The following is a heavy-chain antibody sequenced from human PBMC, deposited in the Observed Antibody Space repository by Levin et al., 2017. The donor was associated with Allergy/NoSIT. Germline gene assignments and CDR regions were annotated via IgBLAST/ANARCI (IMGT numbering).Heavy chain of an antibody. Sequence: PGGSLRLSCAASGFTFSDAWMNWVRQAPGKGLEWVGRLKNKDDGGTTDYAAPVQGRFTISRDDSKNILYLQMNNLKTEDTGVYYCTTDFYDVLTAYYLRSAFDIWGQGTMVTVSS. CDR3: TTDFYDVLTAYYLRSAFDI. CDR2: LKNKDDGGTT. J-gene: IGHJ3*02. CDR1: GFTFSDAW. D-gene: IGHD3-9*01. V-gene: IGHV3-15*01.